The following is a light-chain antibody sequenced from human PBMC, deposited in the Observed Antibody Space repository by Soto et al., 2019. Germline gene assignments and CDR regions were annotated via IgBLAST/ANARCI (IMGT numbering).Light chain of an antibody. Sequence: EVVFTQSPSTLSLSPGERAALSCGASQSVSSTYLAWYQQKPGQTPRLLIYGASSRATGIPDRFSGSGSGTDFTLTISRVEPEDFAVYYCQQYGSSPWMFGQGTKWIS. CDR2: GAS. V-gene: IGKV3-20*01. CDR3: QQYGSSPWM. J-gene: IGKJ1*01. CDR1: QSVSSTY.